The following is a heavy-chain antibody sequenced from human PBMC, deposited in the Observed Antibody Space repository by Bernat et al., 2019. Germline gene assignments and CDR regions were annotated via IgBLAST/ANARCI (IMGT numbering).Heavy chain of an antibody. CDR3: ARNLYSSSTFDY. CDR2: ISGSGGST. D-gene: IGHD3-22*01. J-gene: IGHJ4*02. CDR1: GFSFSKYT. Sequence: VQLLESGGGLVQPGGSLRLSCAASGFSFSKYTMSWVRQAPGNGLEWVSAISGSGGSTYYADSVKGRFTISRDSSKNTLYLQMNSLRAEDTAVYYCARNLYSSSTFDYWGQGTLVTVSS. V-gene: IGHV3-23*01.